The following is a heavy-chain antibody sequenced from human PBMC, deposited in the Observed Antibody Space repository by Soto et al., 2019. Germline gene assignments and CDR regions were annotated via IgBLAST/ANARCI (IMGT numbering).Heavy chain of an antibody. CDR3: ARDYDRRAFDI. CDR1: GFTFGSYD. CDR2: IGTAGDT. Sequence: PGGSLRLSCAASGFTFGSYDMHWVRQATGKGLEWVSAIGTAGDTYYPGSVKGRFTISRENAKNSLYLQMNSLRAEDTAVYYCARDYDRRAFDIWGQGTMVTVSS. D-gene: IGHD3-22*01. V-gene: IGHV3-13*01. J-gene: IGHJ3*02.